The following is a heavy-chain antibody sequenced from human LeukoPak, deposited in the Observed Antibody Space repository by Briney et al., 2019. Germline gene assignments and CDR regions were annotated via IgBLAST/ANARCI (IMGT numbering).Heavy chain of an antibody. J-gene: IGHJ4*02. CDR2: ISSSSSTI. Sequence: GGSLRLSCAASGFTFSSYSMNWVRQAPGKGLEWVSYISSSSSTIYYADSVKGRFTISRDNAKNSLYLQMNSLRAEDTAVYYCARGINRVLRFLEWFDYWGQGTLDTVSS. CDR3: ARGINRVLRFLEWFDY. D-gene: IGHD3-3*01. V-gene: IGHV3-48*01. CDR1: GFTFSSYS.